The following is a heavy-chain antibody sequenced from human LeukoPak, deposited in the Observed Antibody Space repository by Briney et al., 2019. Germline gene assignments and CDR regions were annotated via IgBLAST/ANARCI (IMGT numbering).Heavy chain of an antibody. CDR3: AREENYGSGSYYLD. V-gene: IGHV1-18*01. Sequence: ASVKVSCKASGYTFTSYGISWVRQAPGQGLEWMGWISAYNGNTNYAQKLQGRVTMTTDTSTSTAYMELRSLRSEDTAVYYCAREENYGSGSYYLDWGQGTLVTVSS. J-gene: IGHJ4*02. CDR2: ISAYNGNT. CDR1: GYTFTSYG. D-gene: IGHD3-10*01.